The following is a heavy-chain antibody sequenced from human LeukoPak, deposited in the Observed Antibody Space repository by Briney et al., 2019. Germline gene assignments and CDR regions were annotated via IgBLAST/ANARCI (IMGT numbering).Heavy chain of an antibody. V-gene: IGHV4-59*01. Sequence: SETLSLTCTVSGGSISSYHWSWLRQPPGKGLGWIGYIYYSGSTNYNPSLKSRVTISVDTSNNQFSLKLSSVTAADTAVYYCARDTSGYGRGSFDYWGQGTLVTVSS. J-gene: IGHJ4*02. D-gene: IGHD3-22*01. CDR2: IYYSGST. CDR3: ARDTSGYGRGSFDY. CDR1: GGSISSYH.